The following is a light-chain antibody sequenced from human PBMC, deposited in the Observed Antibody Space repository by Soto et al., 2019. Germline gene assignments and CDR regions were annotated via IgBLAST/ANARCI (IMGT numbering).Light chain of an antibody. J-gene: IGLJ1*01. Sequence: YELPQPPSVSVSPGQTASITCGGDNIGTKSVHWYQQRPGQAPVLVVYVDKKRPSGIPERFSGSNSGNTATLTISRVETGDEADYYCQVCERFSDHNFVFGDGTKVTVL. CDR1: NIGTKS. CDR2: VDK. CDR3: QVCERFSDHNFV. V-gene: IGLV3-21*02.